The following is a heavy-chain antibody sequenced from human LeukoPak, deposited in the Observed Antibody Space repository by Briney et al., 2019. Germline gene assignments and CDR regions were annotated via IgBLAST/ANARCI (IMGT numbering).Heavy chain of an antibody. V-gene: IGHV4-34*01. Sequence: SETLSLTCAVYGGSFSGYYWSWIRQPPGKGLEWIGEINHSGSTNYNPSLKSRVTISVDTSKNQFSLELSSVTAADTAVYYCARLTGWFDPWGQGTLVTVSS. CDR2: INHSGST. CDR1: GGSFSGYY. J-gene: IGHJ5*02. CDR3: ARLTGWFDP.